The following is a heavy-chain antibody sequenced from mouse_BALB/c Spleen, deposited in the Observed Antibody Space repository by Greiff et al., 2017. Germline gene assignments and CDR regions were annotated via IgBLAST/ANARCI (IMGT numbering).Heavy chain of an antibody. CDR1: GYSITSDYA. D-gene: IGHD1-1*01. CDR2: ISYSGST. CDR3: ARSGYGSSYAMDY. Sequence: EVQLQQSGPGLVKPSQSLSLTCTVTGYSITSDYAWNWIRQFPGNKLEWMGYISYSGSTSYNPSLKSRISITRDTSKNQFFLQLNSVTTEDTATYDCARSGYGSSYAMDYWGQGTSVTVSS. V-gene: IGHV3-2*02. J-gene: IGHJ4*01.